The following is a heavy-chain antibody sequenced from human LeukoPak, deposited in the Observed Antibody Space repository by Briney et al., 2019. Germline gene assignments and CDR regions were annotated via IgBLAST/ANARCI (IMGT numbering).Heavy chain of an antibody. CDR1: GFTFDSYA. CDR3: AKNVGQVWLPLGY. D-gene: IGHD5-18*01. J-gene: IGHJ4*02. V-gene: IGHV3-23*01. Sequence: GGSLRLSCAASGFTFDSYAMNWVRQAPGMGLDGVSGISSGGSTYYADSVKGRFTISRDNSRNSLYLQMNSLRAEDTAVYYCAKNVGQVWLPLGYWGQGTLVTVSS. CDR2: ISSGGST.